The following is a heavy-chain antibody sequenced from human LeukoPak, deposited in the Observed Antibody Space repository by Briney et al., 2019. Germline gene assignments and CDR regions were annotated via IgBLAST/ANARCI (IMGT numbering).Heavy chain of an antibody. CDR2: ISSSGSTI. Sequence: PGGYLRRYCAASAFTFSDYYMSWIRQAPGKGLEWVSYISSSGSTIYYADSVKGRFTISRDNAKNSLYLQMNSLRGEDTAVYYWARGIAARTGQIDYWGQGTLVSVSS. J-gene: IGHJ4*02. CDR3: ARGIAARTGQIDY. D-gene: IGHD6-6*01. V-gene: IGHV3-11*01. CDR1: AFTFSDYY.